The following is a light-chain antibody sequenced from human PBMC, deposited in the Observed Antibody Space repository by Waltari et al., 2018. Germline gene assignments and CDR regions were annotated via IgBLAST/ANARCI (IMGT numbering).Light chain of an antibody. V-gene: IGKV1-33*01. CDR1: EDIINL. CDR3: QHYYRLPLT. Sequence: DIQMTQSPSPLYASVGDRVTITCQASEDIINLVTLYQQRPGKAPNLLTFDASRLEPGVPSRFSGSGSGTHFTFTISSLQPEDIATYYCQHYYRLPLTFAGGTRVQIK. CDR2: DAS. J-gene: IGKJ4*02.